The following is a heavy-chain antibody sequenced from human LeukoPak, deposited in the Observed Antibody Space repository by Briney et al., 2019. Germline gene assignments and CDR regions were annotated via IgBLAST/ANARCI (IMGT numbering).Heavy chain of an antibody. D-gene: IGHD6-13*01. CDR1: GGSISSSSYY. CDR2: IYYSGST. Sequence: PSETLSLTCTVSGGSISSSSYYRGWIRQPPGKGLEWIGSIYYSGSTYYNPSLKSRVTISVDTSKNQFSLKLSSVTAADTAVYYCARVAPYSSNSRWFDPWGQGTLVTVSS. J-gene: IGHJ5*02. CDR3: ARVAPYSSNSRWFDP. V-gene: IGHV4-39*07.